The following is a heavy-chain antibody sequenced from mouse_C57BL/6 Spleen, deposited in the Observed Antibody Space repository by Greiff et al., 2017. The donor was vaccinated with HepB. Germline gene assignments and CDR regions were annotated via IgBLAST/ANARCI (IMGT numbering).Heavy chain of an antibody. Sequence: EVHLVESGGDLVKPGGSLKLSCAASGFTFSSYGMSWVRQTPDKRLEWVATISSGGSYTYYPDSVTGRFTISRDNAENTLYLHMLSRKSEDTAMYYCARQTLTETFDYWGQGTTLTVSS. J-gene: IGHJ2*01. CDR1: GFTFSSYG. CDR2: ISSGGSYT. CDR3: ARQTLTETFDY. V-gene: IGHV5-6*01. D-gene: IGHD4-1*01.